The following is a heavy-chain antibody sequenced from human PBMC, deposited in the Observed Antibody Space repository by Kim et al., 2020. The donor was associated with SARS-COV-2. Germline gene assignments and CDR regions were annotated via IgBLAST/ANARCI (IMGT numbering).Heavy chain of an antibody. CDR3: ARGYVGVVPAAIWQWLVAGFDY. CDR2: INHSGST. D-gene: IGHD2-2*01. V-gene: IGHV4-34*01. Sequence: SETLSLTCAVYGGSFSGYYWSWIRQPPGKGLEWIGEINHSGSTNYNPSLKSRVTISVDTSKNQFSLKLSSVTAADTAVYYCARGYVGVVPAAIWQWLVAGFDYWGQGTLVTVSS. CDR1: GGSFSGYY. J-gene: IGHJ4*02.